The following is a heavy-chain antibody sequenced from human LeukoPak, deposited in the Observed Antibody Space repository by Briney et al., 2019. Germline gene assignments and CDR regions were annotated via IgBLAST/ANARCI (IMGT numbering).Heavy chain of an antibody. V-gene: IGHV1-2*04. CDR3: ARQWVYTAYDY. Sequence: ASVKVSCKASGYTFTGHYMHWVRQAPGQGLEWMGWINPNSGGTNYAQKFQGWVTMTRDTSISTAYMELRSLRSDDTAVYYCARQWVYTAYDYWGQGTLVTVSS. D-gene: IGHD5-18*01. CDR2: INPNSGGT. J-gene: IGHJ4*02. CDR1: GYTFTGHY.